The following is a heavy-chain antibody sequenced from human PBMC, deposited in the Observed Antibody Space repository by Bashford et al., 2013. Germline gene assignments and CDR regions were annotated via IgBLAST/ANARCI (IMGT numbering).Heavy chain of an antibody. V-gene: IGHV1-69*04. D-gene: IGHD3-9*01. CDR3: ARDLGRFDILTAYVFDY. CDR2: ITPTFGVT. CDR1: GGTFSTHA. J-gene: IGHJ4*02. Sequence: VASVKVSCKASGGTFSTHAINWVRQAPGQGLEWMGRITPTFGVTNYAQKFQGRVTITADKSTSTAYMELSSLRSDDTAVYYCARDLGRFDILTAYVFDYWGQGTLVTVSS.